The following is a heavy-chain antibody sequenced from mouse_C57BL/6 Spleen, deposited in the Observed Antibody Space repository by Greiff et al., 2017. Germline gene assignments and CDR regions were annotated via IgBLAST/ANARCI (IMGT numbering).Heavy chain of an antibody. V-gene: IGHV1-15*01. CDR1: GYTFTDYE. CDR3: TRSYGSSYGYAMDD. J-gene: IGHJ4*01. D-gene: IGHD1-1*01. Sequence: QVQLQQSGAELVRPGASVTLSCKASGYTFTDYEMHWVKQTPVHGLEWIGAIDPETGGTAYNQKFKGKAILTADKSSSTAYMELRSLTSEDSAVYYCTRSYGSSYGYAMDDWGQGTSVTVSS. CDR2: IDPETGGT.